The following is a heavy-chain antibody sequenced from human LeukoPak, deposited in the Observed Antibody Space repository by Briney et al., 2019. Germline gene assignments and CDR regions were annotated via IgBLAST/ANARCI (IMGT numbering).Heavy chain of an antibody. V-gene: IGHV1-8*01. Sequence: ASVKVSCKASGYTFTSYDINWVRQATGQGLEWMGWMNPNSGNTGYAQKFQGRVTMTRNTSISTAYMELSSLRSEDTAVYYCARVPLAHLRYFDWRYYFDYWGQGTLVTVSS. CDR1: GYTFTSYD. J-gene: IGHJ4*02. CDR2: MNPNSGNT. D-gene: IGHD3-9*01. CDR3: ARVPLAHLRYFDWRYYFDY.